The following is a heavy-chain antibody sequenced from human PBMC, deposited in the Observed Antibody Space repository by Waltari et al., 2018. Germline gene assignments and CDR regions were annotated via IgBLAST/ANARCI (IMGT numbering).Heavy chain of an antibody. D-gene: IGHD3-22*01. CDR2: ISTSGST. CDR3: ARDFTDYYDSSGYYSDI. V-gene: IGHV4-4*07. J-gene: IGHJ3*02. CDR1: GGYISSYY. Sequence: QVQLQESGPGLVKPSETLSLTCTVSGGYISSYYRSWIRQPAGKGLEWIGRISTSGSTNYNPSLKSRVTMSVDTSKNQFSLKLSSVTAADTAVYYCARDFTDYYDSSGYYSDIWGQGTMVTVSS.